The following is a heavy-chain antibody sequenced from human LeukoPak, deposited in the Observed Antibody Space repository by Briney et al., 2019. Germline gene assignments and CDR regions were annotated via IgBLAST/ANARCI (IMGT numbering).Heavy chain of an antibody. V-gene: IGHV4-30-4*01. CDR1: GGSISSGDYY. CDR2: TYYSGST. CDR3: ARPYYYDSRIDP. J-gene: IGHJ5*02. D-gene: IGHD3-22*01. Sequence: SQTLSLTCTVSGGSISSGDYYWSWIRQPPGKGLEWIGYTYYSGSTYYNPSLKSRATISVDTSKNQFSLKLISVTAADTAVYYCARPYYYDSRIDPWGQGTLVTVSS.